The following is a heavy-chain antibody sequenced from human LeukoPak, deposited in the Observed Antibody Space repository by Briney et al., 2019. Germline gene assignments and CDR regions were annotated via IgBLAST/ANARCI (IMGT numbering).Heavy chain of an antibody. V-gene: IGHV4-59*01. J-gene: IGHJ6*02. CDR3: VRGGTYYYYYGMDV. CDR1: GGSISSYY. Sequence: SETLSLTCTVSGGSISSYYWSWIRQPPGKGLEWIGYIYYSGSTNYNPSLKSRVTVSVDTSKNQFSLTLNSVTAEDTAVYYCVRGGTYYYYYGMDVWGQGTSVTVSS. CDR2: IYYSGST.